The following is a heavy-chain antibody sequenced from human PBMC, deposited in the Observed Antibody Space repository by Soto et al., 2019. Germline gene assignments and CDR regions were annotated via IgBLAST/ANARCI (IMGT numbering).Heavy chain of an antibody. Sequence: QVQLVQSGGEVKKPGASVKVSCKASGYTFTSYGISWVRQAPGQGLEWMGWISGYNGKTNYAQKVQERVTMTTDTSTSTVCMGLRSLRSDDTGVYYCARGGDVPYYFYGMDVWGQGTTVTVSS. CDR3: ARGGDVPYYFYGMDV. D-gene: IGHD2-21*02. CDR2: ISGYNGKT. J-gene: IGHJ6*02. V-gene: IGHV1-18*01. CDR1: GYTFTSYG.